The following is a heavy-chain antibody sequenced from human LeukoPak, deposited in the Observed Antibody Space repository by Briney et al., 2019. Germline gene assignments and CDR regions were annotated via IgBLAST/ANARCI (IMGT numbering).Heavy chain of an antibody. CDR2: IRQDGSEK. J-gene: IGHJ3*01. CDR1: GFTNGSYW. CDR3: ARAGYYGDDAFDL. D-gene: IGHD2/OR15-2a*01. V-gene: IGHV3-7*01. Sequence: PGGSLRLSCAGSGFTNGSYWMSWLRQAPGKGLEWVANIRQDGSEKYYVDSVKGRLTISRDNAKNSLYLQMNSLRAEDTGIYYCARAGYYGDDAFDLWGQGTMVTVSS.